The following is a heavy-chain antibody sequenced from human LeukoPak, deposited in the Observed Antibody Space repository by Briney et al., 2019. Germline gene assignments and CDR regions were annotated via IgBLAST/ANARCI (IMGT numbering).Heavy chain of an antibody. D-gene: IGHD1-26*01. CDR3: ARDDELNTSFDY. V-gene: IGHV1-18*01. CDR2: ISAYNGST. Sequence: ASVKVSCKASGYTFTSYGISWVRQAPGQGLEWMGWISAYNGSTNYAQKLQGRVTMTTDTSTSTAYMELRSLRSDDTAVYYCARDDELNTSFDYWGQGTLVTVSS. J-gene: IGHJ4*02. CDR1: GYTFTSYG.